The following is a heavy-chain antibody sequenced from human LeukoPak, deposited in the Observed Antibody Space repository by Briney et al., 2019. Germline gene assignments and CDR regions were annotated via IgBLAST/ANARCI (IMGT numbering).Heavy chain of an antibody. CDR1: GYAFTSYG. Sequence: VASVKVSCKASGYAFTSYGVSWVRQAPGQGLEWMGWISASNGNTNFAQKLQGRVTLTTDTSTSTAYMELRSLTSDDTAVYYCARYPLSYSSNWHYYFDYWGQGTLLTVSS. V-gene: IGHV1-18*01. CDR2: ISASNGNT. D-gene: IGHD6-13*01. J-gene: IGHJ4*02. CDR3: ARYPLSYSSNWHYYFDY.